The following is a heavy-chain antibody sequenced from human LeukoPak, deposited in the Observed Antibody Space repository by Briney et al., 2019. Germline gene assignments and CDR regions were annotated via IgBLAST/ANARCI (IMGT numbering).Heavy chain of an antibody. CDR2: IGPVGDT. J-gene: IGHJ4*02. CDR1: GFALSSYD. Sequence: QSGGSLRLSCAASGFALSSYDMHWVRQGTGKGLEWVSAIGPVGDTYYPGSVKGRFTISRDNVTNSLYLQMNSLRAGDTALYYCARGDSSGLLFEYWGQGTLVTVSS. CDR3: ARGDSSGLLFEY. V-gene: IGHV3-13*01. D-gene: IGHD6-19*01.